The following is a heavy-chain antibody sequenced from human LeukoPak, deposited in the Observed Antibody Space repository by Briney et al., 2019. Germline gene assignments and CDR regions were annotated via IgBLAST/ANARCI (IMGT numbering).Heavy chain of an antibody. V-gene: IGHV3-23*01. CDR3: AKDLLISRIAAAGPFDS. Sequence: PGGSLRLSCAASGFTFSNYAMSWVRQAPGKGLEWVSAISGSGAPTYYADSVKGRFTISRNTSKNTLYLLMNSLRAEASAVYYCAKDLLISRIAAAGPFDSWGQGALVTVSS. CDR2: ISGSGAPT. D-gene: IGHD6-13*01. CDR1: GFTFSNYA. J-gene: IGHJ4*02.